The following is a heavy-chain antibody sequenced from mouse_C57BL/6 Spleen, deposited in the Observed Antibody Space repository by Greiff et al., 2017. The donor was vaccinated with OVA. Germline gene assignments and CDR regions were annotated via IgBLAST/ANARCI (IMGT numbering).Heavy chain of an antibody. Sequence: EVMLVESGGGLVRPGGSLKLSCAASGFTFSDYGMHWVRQAPEKGLEWVAYISSGSSTIYYADTVKGRFTISRDNAKNTLFLQMTSLRSEDTAMYYCARCSNLYFDYWGQGTTLTVSS. D-gene: IGHD2-5*01. V-gene: IGHV5-17*01. J-gene: IGHJ2*01. CDR3: ARCSNLYFDY. CDR1: GFTFSDYG. CDR2: ISSGSSTI.